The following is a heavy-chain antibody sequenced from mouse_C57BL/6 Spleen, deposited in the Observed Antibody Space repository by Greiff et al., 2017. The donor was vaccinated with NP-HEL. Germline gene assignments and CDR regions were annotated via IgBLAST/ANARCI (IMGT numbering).Heavy chain of an antibody. CDR1: GYTFTSYW. CDR3: ARMGNYSYFDY. Sequence: QVQLQQPGAELVMPGASVKLSCKASGYTFTSYWMHWVKQRPGQGLEWIGEIDPSDSYTNYNQKFKGKSTLTVDKSSSTAYMQLSSLTSEDSAVYYCARMGNYSYFDYWGQGTTLTVSS. D-gene: IGHD2-12*01. CDR2: IDPSDSYT. V-gene: IGHV1-69*01. J-gene: IGHJ2*01.